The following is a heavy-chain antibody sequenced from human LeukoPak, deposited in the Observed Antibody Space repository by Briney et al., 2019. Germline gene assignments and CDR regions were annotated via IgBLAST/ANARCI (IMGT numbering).Heavy chain of an antibody. V-gene: IGHV3-23*01. CDR2: ISGGGDIT. J-gene: IGHJ4*02. CDR3: AKEQVVSPPWVSYFDY. D-gene: IGHD1-26*01. CDR1: GFTFSTYA. Sequence: GGSLRLSCVASGFTFSTYAMSWVRQTPAKGLEWVSVISGGGDITYYADSVKGRLTISRDNSENTVYLQMNSLRAEDTAVYYCAKEQVVSPPWVSYFDYWAQGTLVTVSS.